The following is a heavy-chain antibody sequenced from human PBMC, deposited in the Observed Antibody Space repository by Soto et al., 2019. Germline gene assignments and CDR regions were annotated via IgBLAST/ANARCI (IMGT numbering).Heavy chain of an antibody. Sequence: GGSLRLSCAASGFTFSSYSMNWVRQAPGKGLEWVSSISSSSSYIYYADSVKGRFTISRDNAKNSLYLQMNSLRAEDTAVYYCARVLDDILTGVVDYWGQGTLVTVSS. V-gene: IGHV3-21*01. D-gene: IGHD3-9*01. CDR2: ISSSSSYI. CDR3: ARVLDDILTGVVDY. CDR1: GFTFSSYS. J-gene: IGHJ4*02.